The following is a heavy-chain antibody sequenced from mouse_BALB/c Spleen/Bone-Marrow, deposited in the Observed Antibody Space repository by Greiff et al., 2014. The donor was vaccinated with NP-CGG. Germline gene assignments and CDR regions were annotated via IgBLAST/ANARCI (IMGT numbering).Heavy chain of an antibody. CDR2: INSGSGGT. CDR3: ARAITDAMDY. D-gene: IGHD2-4*01. V-gene: IGHV1-54*01. CDR1: GYALTNYL. J-gene: IGHJ4*01. Sequence: QVQLKESGAKLVRPGTSVKVSCKGSGYALTNYLIEWVKQRPGQGLEWIGVINSGSGGTKYNEKFKGKATLTADKSSSTAYMQLSSLTSDDSAVYFCARAITDAMDYWGQGTSVTVSS.